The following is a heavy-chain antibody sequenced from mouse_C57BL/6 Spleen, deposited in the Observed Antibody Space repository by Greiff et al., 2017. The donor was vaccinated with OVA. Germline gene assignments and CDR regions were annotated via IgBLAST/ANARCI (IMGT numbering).Heavy chain of an antibody. CDR3: ARRSGYDGYVYAMDY. D-gene: IGHD2-3*01. V-gene: IGHV1-63*01. J-gene: IGHJ4*01. CDR2: IYPGGGYT. CDR1: GYTFTNYW. Sequence: QVQLQQSGAELVRPGTSVKMSCKASGYTFTNYWIGWAKQRPGHGLEWIGDIYPGGGYTNYNEKFKGKATLTADKSSSTAYMQFSSLTSEDSAIYYCARRSGYDGYVYAMDYWGQGTSVTVSS.